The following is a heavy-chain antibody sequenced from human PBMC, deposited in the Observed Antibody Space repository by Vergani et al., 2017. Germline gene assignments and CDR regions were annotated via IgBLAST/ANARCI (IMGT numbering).Heavy chain of an antibody. D-gene: IGHD1-26*01. Sequence: QVQLVESGGGVVQPGRSLRLSCAASGFTFSSYGMHWVRQAPGKGLEWVAVISYDGSHRYYADSVKGRFTISRDNSKNTLYLQMNSLRAEDTAVYYCARYSGSHLTLDYWGQGTLVTVSS. J-gene: IGHJ4*02. CDR2: ISYDGSHR. V-gene: IGHV3-30*03. CDR3: ARYSGSHLTLDY. CDR1: GFTFSSYG.